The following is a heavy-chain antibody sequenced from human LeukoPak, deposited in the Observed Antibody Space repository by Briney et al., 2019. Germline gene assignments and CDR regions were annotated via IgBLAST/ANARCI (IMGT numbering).Heavy chain of an antibody. Sequence: GGSLRLSCAASGFTFSSYSMNWVRQAPGKGLEWVSSISSSSSYIYYADSVKGRFTISRDNAKNSLYLQMNSLRAEDTAVYYCASTRGYSYGLFDYWGQGTLVIVSS. J-gene: IGHJ4*02. D-gene: IGHD5-18*01. CDR2: ISSSSSYI. CDR3: ASTRGYSYGLFDY. V-gene: IGHV3-21*01. CDR1: GFTFSSYS.